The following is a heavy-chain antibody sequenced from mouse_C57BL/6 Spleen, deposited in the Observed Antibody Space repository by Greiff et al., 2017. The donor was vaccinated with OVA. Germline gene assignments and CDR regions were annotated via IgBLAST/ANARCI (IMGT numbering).Heavy chain of an antibody. D-gene: IGHD1-1*01. Sequence: QVQLQQSGPGLVQPSQSLSITCTVSGFSLTSYGVHWVRQSPGKGLEWLGVIWSGGSTDYNAAFISRLSISKDNSKSQVFFKRNSLQADDTAIYYCATNYYGSSLPLAYWGQGTLVTVSA. V-gene: IGHV2-2*01. CDR1: GFSLTSYG. CDR2: IWSGGST. J-gene: IGHJ3*01. CDR3: ATNYYGSSLPLAY.